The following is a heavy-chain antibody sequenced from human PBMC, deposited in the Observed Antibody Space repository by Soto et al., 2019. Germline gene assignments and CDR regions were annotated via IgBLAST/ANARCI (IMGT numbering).Heavy chain of an antibody. D-gene: IGHD2-15*01. CDR2: ISAYNGNT. CDR1: GYTFTNFG. CDR3: ARVRTPIEY. Sequence: QVQLVQSGAEVKKPGASVKVSCKASGYTFTNFGISWVRQAPGQGLEWMGWISAYNGNTNYAQNFQGRVTMTTDTSTSTAYMQTRSLRSHAPAVNYSARVRTPIEYWGQGTMVTVSS. J-gene: IGHJ4*02. V-gene: IGHV1-18*01.